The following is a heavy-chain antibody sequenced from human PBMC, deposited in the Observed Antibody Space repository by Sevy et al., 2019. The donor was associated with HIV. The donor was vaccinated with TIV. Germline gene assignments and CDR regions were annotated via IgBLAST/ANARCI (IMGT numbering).Heavy chain of an antibody. Sequence: GGSLRLSCAASGFTFSNYWMTWVRQAPGKGLEWVANIKRDGSERYYLAPVKGRFTISRDNAKKSLYLQMNSLTAEDTAVYYCARDCNSASCLWGLDVWGQGTTVTVSS. V-gene: IGHV3-7*03. CDR3: ARDCNSASCLWGLDV. J-gene: IGHJ6*02. CDR2: IKRDGSER. D-gene: IGHD1-26*01. CDR1: GFTFSNYW.